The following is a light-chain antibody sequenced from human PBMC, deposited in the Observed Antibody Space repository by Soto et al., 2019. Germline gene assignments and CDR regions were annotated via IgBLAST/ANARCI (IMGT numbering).Light chain of an antibody. J-gene: IGKJ5*01. CDR2: GAS. CDR1: QSVSSSY. V-gene: IGKV3-20*01. CDR3: QQYVSSPT. Sequence: EIVLTQSPGTLALSQGERATLSCRASQSVSSSYLAWYQQKPGQAPRLLIYGASSRSTGIPGRFSGSGSGTDFTLTISRLEPEDFAVYYCQQYVSSPTFGQGPRLEIK.